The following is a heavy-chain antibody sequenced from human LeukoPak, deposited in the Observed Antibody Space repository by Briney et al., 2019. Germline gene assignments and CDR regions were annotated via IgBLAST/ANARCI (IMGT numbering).Heavy chain of an antibody. CDR1: GFTFNSYG. Sequence: TGGSLRLSCAASGFTFNSYGMHWVRQAPGRGLEWVAVISYDGSNKYYADSVKGRFTISRDNSKNTLYLQMNSLRAEDTAVYYCARDPYYYDSSGYPYDYWGQGTLVTVSS. CDR2: ISYDGSNK. V-gene: IGHV3-30*03. CDR3: ARDPYYYDSSGYPYDY. D-gene: IGHD3-22*01. J-gene: IGHJ4*02.